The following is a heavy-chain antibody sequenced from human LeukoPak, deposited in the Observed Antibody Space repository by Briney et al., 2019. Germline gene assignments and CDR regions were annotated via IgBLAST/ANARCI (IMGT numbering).Heavy chain of an antibody. J-gene: IGHJ5*02. D-gene: IGHD5-12*01. V-gene: IGHV1-18*01. CDR3: ARESGYSGYDSGWFDP. CDR1: GYTFTSYG. Sequence: ASVKVSCKASGYTFTSYGISWVRQAPGQGLEWMGWISAYNGNTNYAQKLQGRVTMTTDTSTSTAYMELRSLRSDDTAVYYCARESGYSGYDSGWFDPWGQGTLVTVSS. CDR2: ISAYNGNT.